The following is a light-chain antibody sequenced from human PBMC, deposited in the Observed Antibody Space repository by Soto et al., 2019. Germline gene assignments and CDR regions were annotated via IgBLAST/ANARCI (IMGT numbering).Light chain of an antibody. CDR3: QQHITWPLT. CDR1: QSVITS. CDR2: DAS. Sequence: EIVLTQSPATLSFSPGERATLSCRASQSVITSLAWYQQKPGQAPRLLVYDASNRATGIPTRFSGSGSGTDFTFSVSNLEPEDFAVYYCQQHITWPLTFGGGTKVEIK. V-gene: IGKV3-11*01. J-gene: IGKJ4*01.